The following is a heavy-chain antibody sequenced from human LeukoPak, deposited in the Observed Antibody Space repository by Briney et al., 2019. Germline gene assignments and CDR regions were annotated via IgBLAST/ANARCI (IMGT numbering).Heavy chain of an antibody. V-gene: IGHV3-23*01. CDR3: AKGVGSVRIQLWLFDY. CDR2: ISGSGGST. D-gene: IGHD5-18*01. Sequence: GGSLRLSCAASGFTFSSYAMSWVRQAPGKGLEWVSAISGSGGSTYYADSVKGRFTISRDNSKNTLYLQMNSLRAEDTAVYYCAKGVGSVRIQLWLFDYWGQGTLVTVSS. J-gene: IGHJ4*02. CDR1: GFTFSSYA.